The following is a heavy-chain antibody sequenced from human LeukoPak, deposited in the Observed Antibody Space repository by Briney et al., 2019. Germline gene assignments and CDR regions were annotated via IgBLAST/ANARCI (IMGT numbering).Heavy chain of an antibody. D-gene: IGHD2-15*01. CDR1: GFTFSSYD. CDR3: PKQKGYCSGGSCHPFDY. CDR2: IRCDGSTK. V-gene: IGHV3-30*02. J-gene: IGHJ4*02. Sequence: GGSLRLSCAASGFTFSSYDMHWVRQAPGKGLLWLAFIRCDGSTKYYADSVKGRFTIARDNSKNTLYLQMNSLRAEDTAVYYCPKQKGYCSGGSCHPFDYWGQGTLVTVSS.